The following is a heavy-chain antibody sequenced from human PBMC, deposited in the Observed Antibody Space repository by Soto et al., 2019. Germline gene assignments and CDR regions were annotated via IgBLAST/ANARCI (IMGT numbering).Heavy chain of an antibody. J-gene: IGHJ4*02. V-gene: IGHV3-74*01. CDR3: ARGASGNYYLDY. D-gene: IGHD3-10*01. CDR2: INTDGSTT. CDR1: GFTFSSYW. Sequence: EVQLVESGGNLVQPGGSLRLSCAASGFTFSSYWIHWVRQPPGKGLLWVSRINTDGSTTNYADSVKGRFTISRDNAKNPLYLQMNSLRAEDTAVYYCARGASGNYYLDYWGQGALVTISS.